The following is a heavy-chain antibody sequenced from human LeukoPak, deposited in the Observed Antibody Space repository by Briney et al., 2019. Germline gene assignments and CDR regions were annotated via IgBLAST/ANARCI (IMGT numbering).Heavy chain of an antibody. CDR2: ISYDGGNK. V-gene: IGHV3-30-3*01. CDR1: GFTFSSFA. J-gene: IGHJ4*02. D-gene: IGHD3-10*01. CDR3: ARSYYSSGSSSFDY. Sequence: AGGSLRLSCAASGFTFSSFAMHWVRQAPGKGLEWVAFISYDGGNKYYADSVKGRFTISRDNSKNTLYLQMNSLRAEDTAVYYCARSYYSSGSSSFDYWGQGTLVTVSS.